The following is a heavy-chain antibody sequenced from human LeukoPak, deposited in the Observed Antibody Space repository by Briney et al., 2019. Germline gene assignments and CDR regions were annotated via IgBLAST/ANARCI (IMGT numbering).Heavy chain of an antibody. CDR3: ARWAGSWTARWYDY. CDR2: ICYSGST. J-gene: IGHJ4*02. Sequence: SETLSLTCTVSGGSISSYYWSWIRQPPGKGLEWIGYICYSGSTNYNPSLKSRVTISVDTSKNQFSLKLSSVTAADTAVYYCARWAGSWTARWYDYWGQGTLVTVSS. V-gene: IGHV4-59*01. CDR1: GGSISSYY. D-gene: IGHD6-13*01.